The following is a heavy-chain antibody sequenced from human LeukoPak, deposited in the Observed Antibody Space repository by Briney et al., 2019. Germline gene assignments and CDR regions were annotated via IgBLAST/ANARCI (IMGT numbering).Heavy chain of an antibody. Sequence: SVKVSCKASRGIFSSYAITWVRQAPGQGLEWMGRIIQIVNIPSYAQKFQGRLTITADKSTSTSYMELRSLTSENTAVYFCARDQTRGYPGYWGQGTLVAVSS. D-gene: IGHD5-18*01. V-gene: IGHV1-69*04. CDR1: RGIFSSYA. J-gene: IGHJ4*02. CDR2: IIQIVNIP. CDR3: ARDQTRGYPGY.